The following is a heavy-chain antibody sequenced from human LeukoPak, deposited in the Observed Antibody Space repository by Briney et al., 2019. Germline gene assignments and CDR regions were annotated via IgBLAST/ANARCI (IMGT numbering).Heavy chain of an antibody. J-gene: IGHJ4*02. V-gene: IGHV3-30*18. CDR3: AKEMGSRSSLFYFDY. CDR1: GFTFSSYG. D-gene: IGHD3-10*01. CDR2: ISNDGSNK. Sequence: PGGSLRLSCAASGFTFSSYGMHWVRQAPGKGLEWVAAISNDGSNKYYAESVNGRFTIPRDNSKNTLYLLVNTLRGDDTAVYYCAKEMGSRSSLFYFDYWGQGTLLTVSS.